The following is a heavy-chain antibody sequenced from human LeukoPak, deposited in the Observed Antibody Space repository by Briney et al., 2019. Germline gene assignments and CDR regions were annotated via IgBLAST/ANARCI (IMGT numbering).Heavy chain of an antibody. D-gene: IGHD1-26*01. CDR2: IHSDGST. CDR1: GFTFSSHW. J-gene: IGHJ3*02. V-gene: IGHV3-74*03. CDR3: ARLILWETSNAFDI. Sequence: PGESLRLSCAASGFTFSSHWMHWVRQVPGKGLVWVSRIHSDGSTTYADSVKGRFAISRDNAKNSVYLQMNSLRAEDTAVYFCARLILWETSNAFDIWGQGTMVTVSS.